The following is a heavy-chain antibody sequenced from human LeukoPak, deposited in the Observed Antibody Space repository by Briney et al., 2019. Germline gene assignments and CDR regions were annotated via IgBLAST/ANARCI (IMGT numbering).Heavy chain of an antibody. Sequence: GGSLRLSCAASGFTFSSYGMHWVRQAPGKGLEWVAFIRYDGSNKYYADSVKGRFTISRDNSKNTPYLQMNSLRAEDTAVYYCATSTYGDYVLDYWGQGTLVTVSS. CDR1: GFTFSSYG. J-gene: IGHJ4*02. D-gene: IGHD4-17*01. CDR3: ATSTYGDYVLDY. V-gene: IGHV3-30*02. CDR2: IRYDGSNK.